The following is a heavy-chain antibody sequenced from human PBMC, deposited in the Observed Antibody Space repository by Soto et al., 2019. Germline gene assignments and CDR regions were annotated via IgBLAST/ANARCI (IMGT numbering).Heavy chain of an antibody. Sequence: EVQLVESGGDLVQPGGSLKVSCAASGFTFSGYAIHWVRQSSGKGLECVGRIRSKVNTYATAYAASVKGRFSISRDDSKNTAYLEMNSLKTEDTAVYYCTRFSMDSSSGWFDPWGQGTLVAVSS. D-gene: IGHD6-6*01. CDR1: GFTFSGYA. J-gene: IGHJ5*02. CDR3: TRFSMDSSSGWFDP. CDR2: IRSKVNTYAT. V-gene: IGHV3-73*02.